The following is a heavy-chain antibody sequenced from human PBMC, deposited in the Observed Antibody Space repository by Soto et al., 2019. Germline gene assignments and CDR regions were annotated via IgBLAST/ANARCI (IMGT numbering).Heavy chain of an antibody. Sequence: EVQLVQSGSEVKAPGESLRISCQGSGYNFATFWIGWVRQTPGKGLEWMGIIYPDDSDTRYSPSFQGQVTFSADKSINSAYMQWSSLKASDTAMYLCERHRTSGSYHHRAVDSWGQGTLVTVSS. CDR2: IYPDDSDT. CDR3: ERHRTSGSYHHRAVDS. D-gene: IGHD3-10*01. V-gene: IGHV5-51*01. J-gene: IGHJ4*02. CDR1: GYNFATFW.